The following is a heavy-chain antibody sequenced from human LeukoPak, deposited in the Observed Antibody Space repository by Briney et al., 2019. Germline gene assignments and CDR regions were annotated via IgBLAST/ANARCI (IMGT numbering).Heavy chain of an antibody. CDR2: IRYDGSNQ. Sequence: GGSLRLXCAASGFTFSTYGMHWVRQPPGKGLEWVAFIRYDGSNQYYADSVKGRFTVSRDNSKNTLDLQMNSLRAEDTAVYYCAKGDSTWYGIFDYWGQGTLVTISS. CDR1: GFTFSTYG. J-gene: IGHJ4*02. CDR3: AKGDSTWYGIFDY. V-gene: IGHV3-30*02. D-gene: IGHD6-13*01.